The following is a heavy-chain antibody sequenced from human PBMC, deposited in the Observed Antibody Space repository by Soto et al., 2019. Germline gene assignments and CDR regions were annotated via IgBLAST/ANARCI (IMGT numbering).Heavy chain of an antibody. CDR1: GFPFSSYW. V-gene: IGHV3-74*01. J-gene: IGHJ3*02. D-gene: IGHD3-9*01. Sequence: PGGSLRLCCAASGFPFSSYWMHWVRQAPGKGLVWVSRINSDGSSTSYADSVKGRFTISRDNAKNTLYLQMNSLRAEDTAVYYCARVRYYDMLTGHDAAFDIWGQGTMVTVSS. CDR2: INSDGSST. CDR3: ARVRYYDMLTGHDAAFDI.